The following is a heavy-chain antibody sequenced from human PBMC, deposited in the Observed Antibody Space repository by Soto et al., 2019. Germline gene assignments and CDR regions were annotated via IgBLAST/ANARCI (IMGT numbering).Heavy chain of an antibody. J-gene: IGHJ4*02. V-gene: IGHV4-34*01. D-gene: IGHD5-12*01. CDR2: INHSGST. CDR3: ARAPQIVAMGRPFDY. Sequence: SETLSLTCAVYGGSFSGYSWNWIRQPPGKGLEWIGEINHSGSTNYNPSLKSRVTISLDTSKNQFSLRLTSLTAADTAVYFCARAPQIVAMGRPFDYWGQGILVTVSS. CDR1: GGSFSGYS.